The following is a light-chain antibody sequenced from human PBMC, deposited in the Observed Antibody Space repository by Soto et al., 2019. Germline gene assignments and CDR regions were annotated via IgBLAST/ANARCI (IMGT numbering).Light chain of an antibody. CDR1: QSVSSSY. V-gene: IGKV3-20*01. CDR2: GIS. CDR3: AQYGSSPRT. J-gene: IGKJ1*01. Sequence: EIVFTQSPGTLSLSPGERATLSCRASQSVSSSYLAWYQQKPGQTPRLLIYGISTRAAGIADRFSGSGSGTDFTLTISRLEPEDFAVYYCAQYGSSPRTFGQGTKVDIK.